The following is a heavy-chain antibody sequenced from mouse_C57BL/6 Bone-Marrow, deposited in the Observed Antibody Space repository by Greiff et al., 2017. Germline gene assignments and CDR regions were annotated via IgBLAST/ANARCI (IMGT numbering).Heavy chain of an antibody. D-gene: IGHD2-4*01. Sequence: DVQLQESGAELVRPGSSVKMSCKTSGYTFTSYGINWVKQRPGQGLEWIGYIYIGNGYTAYNEKFKGKATLTSDTSSSTAYMQLSSLTSEDSAIYVCARSGYDYDGDAMDVWGKGTSGTVSS. V-gene: IGHV1-58*01. J-gene: IGHJ4*01. CDR3: ARSGYDYDGDAMDV. CDR1: GYTFTSYG. CDR2: IYIGNGYT.